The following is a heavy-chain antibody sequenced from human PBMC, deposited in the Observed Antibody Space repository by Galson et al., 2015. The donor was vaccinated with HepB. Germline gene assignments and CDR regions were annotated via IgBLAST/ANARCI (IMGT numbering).Heavy chain of an antibody. CDR2: ITPSGDNT. Sequence: SLTLSCAASGFTFSYYAMAWVRQAPGKGLEWISAITPSGDNTYSADSMKGRFFISRDNSQNTLFLQMNSLRADDTAIYFCAKVFPEKTDGWYRQALYYFDSWGQGTRVTVSS. CDR1: GFTFSYYA. D-gene: IGHD6-19*01. J-gene: IGHJ4*02. V-gene: IGHV3-23*01. CDR3: AKVFPEKTDGWYRQALYYFDS.